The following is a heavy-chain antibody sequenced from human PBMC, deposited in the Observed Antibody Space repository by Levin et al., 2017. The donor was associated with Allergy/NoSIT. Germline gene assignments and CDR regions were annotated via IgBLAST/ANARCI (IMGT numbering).Heavy chain of an antibody. Sequence: GESLKISCKASGYTFTSYYMHWVRQAPGQGLEWMGIINPSGGSTSYAQKFQGRVTMTRDTSTSTVYMELSSLRSEDTAVYYCARDITVEYAFDIWGQGTMVTVSS. CDR1: GYTFTSYY. J-gene: IGHJ3*02. D-gene: IGHD3-10*01. V-gene: IGHV1-46*01. CDR2: INPSGGST. CDR3: ARDITVEYAFDI.